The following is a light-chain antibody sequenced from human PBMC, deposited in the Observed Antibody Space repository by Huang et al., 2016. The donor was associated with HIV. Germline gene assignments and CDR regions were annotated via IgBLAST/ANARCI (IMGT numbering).Light chain of an antibody. V-gene: IGKV3-20*01. CDR2: RAS. CDR1: QSVNNNY. Sequence: EILLTQSPDTLSLSPGERATLSCRASQSVNNNYLAWYQQKPGQAPRLLIYRASTSATGIPDRFRGSGSGTDFTLTISRLEPDDFAVYYCQQFGSSPPYSFGQGTKLEIK. J-gene: IGKJ2*03. CDR3: QQFGSSPPYS.